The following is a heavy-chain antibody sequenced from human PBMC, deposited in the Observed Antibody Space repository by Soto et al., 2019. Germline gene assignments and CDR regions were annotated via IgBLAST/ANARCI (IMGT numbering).Heavy chain of an antibody. CDR1: GGSFSGYY. CDR3: ARGGRLVPAAQSTGWYFDL. V-gene: IGHV4-34*01. Sequence: QVQLQQWGAGLLKPSETLSLTCAVYGGSFSGYYWSWIRQPPGKGLEWIGEINHSGSTNYNPSLKSRVPISVDTSKNQFSLKLSSVTAADTAVYYCARGGRLVPAAQSTGWYFDLWGRGTLVTVSS. D-gene: IGHD2-2*01. J-gene: IGHJ2*01. CDR2: INHSGST.